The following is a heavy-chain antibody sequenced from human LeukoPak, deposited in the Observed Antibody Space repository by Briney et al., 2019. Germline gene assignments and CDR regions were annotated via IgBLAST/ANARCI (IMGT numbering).Heavy chain of an antibody. CDR1: GGSISSSNYY. D-gene: IGHD5-12*01. Sequence: SETLSLTCTVSGGSISSSNYYWGWIRQPPGKGLEWIGSIYYSGSTYYNPSLKSRVTISVDTSKNQFSLKLSSVTAADTAVYYCARGGSRLRLRGWRKEDDAFDIWGQGTMVTVSS. CDR3: ARGGSRLRLRGWRKEDDAFDI. CDR2: IYYSGST. V-gene: IGHV4-39*07. J-gene: IGHJ3*02.